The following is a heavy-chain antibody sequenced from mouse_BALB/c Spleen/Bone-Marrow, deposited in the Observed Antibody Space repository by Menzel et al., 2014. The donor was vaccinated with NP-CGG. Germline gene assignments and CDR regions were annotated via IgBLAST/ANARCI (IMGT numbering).Heavy chain of an antibody. CDR1: GYTFTSYW. CDR2: INPSNGRT. Sequence: VQLQQSGAELVKPGASVKLSCKASGYTFTSYWMHWVKQRPGQGLEWIGEINPSNGRTNYNEKFKTKATLTVDKSSNTAYMQLSRLTSKDSAVYYCARKGADDEDYWGQGTTLTVSS. CDR3: ARKGADDEDY. J-gene: IGHJ2*01. V-gene: IGHV1S81*02. D-gene: IGHD3-3*01.